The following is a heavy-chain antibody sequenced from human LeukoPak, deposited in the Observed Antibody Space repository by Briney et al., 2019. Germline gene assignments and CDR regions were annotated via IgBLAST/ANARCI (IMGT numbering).Heavy chain of an antibody. CDR2: ISWNSGTI. CDR3: GKDVSRILYYFDY. CDR1: GFTFDDYA. Sequence: GRSLRLPCAASGFTFDDYAMHWVRQAPGKGLEWVSGISWNSGTIGYADSVKGRFTISRDNAKNSLYLQMNSLRAEDTALYYCGKDVSRILYYFDYWGQGTLVTVSS. D-gene: IGHD2-15*01. J-gene: IGHJ4*02. V-gene: IGHV3-9*01.